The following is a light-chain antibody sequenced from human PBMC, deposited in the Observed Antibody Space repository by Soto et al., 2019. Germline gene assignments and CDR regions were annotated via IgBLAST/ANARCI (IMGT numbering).Light chain of an antibody. Sequence: QSVLTQPPSASGTPGQRVTISCSGSSSNIGSNTVNWYQQLPGTAPKLLIYSNNQRPSGVPDRFSGSKSGTSASLAISGLQSEDEADYYCAAWDDSPNGRPYVVFSGGTKVTVL. J-gene: IGLJ2*01. V-gene: IGLV1-44*01. CDR2: SNN. CDR3: AAWDDSPNGRPYVV. CDR1: SSNIGSNT.